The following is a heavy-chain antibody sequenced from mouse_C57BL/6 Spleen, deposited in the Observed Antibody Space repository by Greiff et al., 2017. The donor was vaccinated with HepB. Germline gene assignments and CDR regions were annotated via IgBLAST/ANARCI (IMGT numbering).Heavy chain of an antibody. D-gene: IGHD2-1*01. CDR2: IYPGSGNT. V-gene: IGHV1-66*01. CDR3: GRSEGNYVFAY. Sequence: QVQLQQSGPELVKPGASVKISCKASGYSFTSYYIHWVKQRPGQGLEWIGWIYPGSGNTKYNEKFKGKATLTADTSSRTAYMQLSSLTSEDSAVYYGGRSEGNYVFAYWGQGTLVTVSA. CDR1: GYSFTSYY. J-gene: IGHJ3*01.